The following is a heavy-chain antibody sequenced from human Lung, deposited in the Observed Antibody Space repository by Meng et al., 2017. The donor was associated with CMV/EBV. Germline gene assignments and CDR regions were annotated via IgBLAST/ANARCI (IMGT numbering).Heavy chain of an antibody. CDR2: VSSSSSHI. CDR3: ARPTGVDGRDV. D-gene: IGHD7-27*01. Sequence: AESLSLSCAVSGFTFSCYSMNWVRQAPGKGLEWVCSVSSSSSHIYYSDSVRGRFTISRDNAKNSLYLQMDSLRAGDTGVYYCARPTGVDGRDVWGQGTTVTVSS. V-gene: IGHV3-21*06. J-gene: IGHJ6*02. CDR1: GFTFSCYS.